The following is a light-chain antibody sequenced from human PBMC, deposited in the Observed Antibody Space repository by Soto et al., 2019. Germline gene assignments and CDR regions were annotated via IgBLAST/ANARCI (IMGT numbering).Light chain of an antibody. Sequence: QSALAQPASVSGSPGQSVTISCTGTFSDIGGYDSVSWYQQHSGKAPKLIIYEVTDRPSGVSNRFSGSKSGNTASLTISGLQAEDEADYYCSSYAGSSNVFGTGTRSPS. CDR3: SSYAGSSNV. J-gene: IGLJ1*01. CDR1: FSDIGGYDS. CDR2: EVT. V-gene: IGLV2-14*01.